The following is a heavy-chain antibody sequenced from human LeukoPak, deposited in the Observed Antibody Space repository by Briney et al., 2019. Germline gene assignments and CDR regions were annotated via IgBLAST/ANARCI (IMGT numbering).Heavy chain of an antibody. CDR1: AYTFTGYY. V-gene: IGHV1-2*02. J-gene: IGHJ5*02. D-gene: IGHD2-2*02. CDR3: ARFFLYDNRFDP. Sequence: ASVKVSCKASAYTFTGYYMHWVRQAPGQGLEWMGWINPNSGGTNYAQKFQGRVTMTRDTSISTAYMELSRLRSDDTAVYYCARFFLYDNRFDPWGQGTLVTVSS. CDR2: INPNSGGT.